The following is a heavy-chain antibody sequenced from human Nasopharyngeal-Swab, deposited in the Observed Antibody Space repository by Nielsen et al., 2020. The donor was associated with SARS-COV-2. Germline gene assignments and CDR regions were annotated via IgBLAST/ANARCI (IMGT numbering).Heavy chain of an antibody. J-gene: IGHJ6*03. D-gene: IGHD6-19*01. CDR1: GGSISSGSYY. CDR3: ACSGWYDGYYYYMDV. CDR2: IYTSGGT. Sequence: SETLSLTCTVSGGSISSGSYYWSWIRQPAGKGLEWIGRIYTSGGTNYNPSLKSRVTISVDTSKNQFSLKLSSVTAADTAVYYCACSGWYDGYYYYMDVWGKGTTVTASS. V-gene: IGHV4-61*02.